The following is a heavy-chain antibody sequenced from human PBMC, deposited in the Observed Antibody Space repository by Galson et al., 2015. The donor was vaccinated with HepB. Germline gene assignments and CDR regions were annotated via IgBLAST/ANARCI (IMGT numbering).Heavy chain of an antibody. CDR1: GSTSTSYA. V-gene: IGHV1-18*01. Sequence: SVKVSCKASGSTSTSYAISWVRQAPGQGLEWMGWISTYNGYTNYAQKLQGRVTMTTDTSTSTAYMELRSLRSDDTAVYYCARGGGQWLPRDPFDIWGQGTMITVSS. CDR2: ISTYNGYT. J-gene: IGHJ3*02. D-gene: IGHD6-19*01. CDR3: ARGGGQWLPRDPFDI.